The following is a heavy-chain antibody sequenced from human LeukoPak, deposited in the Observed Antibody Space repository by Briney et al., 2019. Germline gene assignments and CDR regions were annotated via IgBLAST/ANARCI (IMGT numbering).Heavy chain of an antibody. D-gene: IGHD6-13*01. CDR3: ANTYSSSWYPLFAS. CDR2: IVGSCDST. Sequence: QPGGSLRLSCAASGFTFSSFAMSGVREAPGKGREWGSNIVGSCDSTYYADSVKGRFTISRDNSKNTLYLQMNSLRAEDTAVYYCANTYSSSWYPLFASWGQGTLVTVSS. CDR1: GFTFSSFA. J-gene: IGHJ4*02. V-gene: IGHV3-23*01.